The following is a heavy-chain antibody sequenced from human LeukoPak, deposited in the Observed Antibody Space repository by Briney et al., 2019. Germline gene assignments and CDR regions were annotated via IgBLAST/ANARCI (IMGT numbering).Heavy chain of an antibody. J-gene: IGHJ3*02. D-gene: IGHD3-10*01. CDR3: ASSGGPVDAFDI. Sequence: SETLSLTCTVSGGSISSYYWSWIRQPPGKGLEWIGYIYYSGGTNYNPSLKSRVTILVDTSKNQFSLKLSPVTAADTAVYYCASSGGPVDAFDIWGQGTMVTVSS. CDR2: IYYSGGT. V-gene: IGHV4-59*08. CDR1: GGSISSYY.